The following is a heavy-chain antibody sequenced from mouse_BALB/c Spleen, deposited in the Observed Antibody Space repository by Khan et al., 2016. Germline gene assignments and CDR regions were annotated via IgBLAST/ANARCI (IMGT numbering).Heavy chain of an antibody. J-gene: IGHJ4*01. CDR1: GFDFSRYW. D-gene: IGHD2-1*01. Sequence: EVQLQESGGGLVQPGGSLNLSCAASGFDFSRYWMSWARQAPGKGQEWIGEINPGSSTINYTPSLKDKFIISRDNAKNTLYLQMSKVRSEDTALYYCARLLSTGAMDY. CDR3: ARLLSTGAMDY. V-gene: IGHV4-2*02. CDR2: INPGSSTI.